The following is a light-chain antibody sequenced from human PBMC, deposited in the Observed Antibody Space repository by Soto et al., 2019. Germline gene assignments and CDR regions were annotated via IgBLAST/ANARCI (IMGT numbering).Light chain of an antibody. CDR2: EVS. J-gene: IGLJ3*02. CDR1: SSDVGAYNY. Sequence: QSALTQPASVSGSPGQSITISCTGTSSDVGAYNYVSWYQQHPGKAPKLIIYEVSNRPSGVSNRFSGSKSGNTASLTISGLQAEDETDYYCSSHTSTNTWVFGRGTKLTVL. V-gene: IGLV2-14*01. CDR3: SSHTSTNTWV.